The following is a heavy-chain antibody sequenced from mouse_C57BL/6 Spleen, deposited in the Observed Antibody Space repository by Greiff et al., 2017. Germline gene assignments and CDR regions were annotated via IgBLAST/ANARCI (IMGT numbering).Heavy chain of an antibody. CDR2: FHPYNDDT. V-gene: IGHV1-47*01. CDR1: GYTFTTYP. J-gene: IGHJ1*03. D-gene: IGHD2-2*01. Sequence: VQLQQPGAELVKPGASVKMSCKASGYTFTTYPIEWMKQNHGKSLEWIGNFHPYNDDTKYNEKFKGKATLTVEKSSSTVYLELSRLTSDDSAVYYCARGSTMVTTDWYFDVWGTGTTVTVSS. CDR3: ARGSTMVTTDWYFDV.